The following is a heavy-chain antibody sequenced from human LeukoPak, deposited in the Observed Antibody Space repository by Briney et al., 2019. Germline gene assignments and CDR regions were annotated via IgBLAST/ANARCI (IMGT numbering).Heavy chain of an antibody. V-gene: IGHV1-46*01. J-gene: IGHJ4*02. CDR1: GYTFTDYY. CDR3: ARQQGIQYLNFDY. CDR2: INLIAGLT. Sequence: GASVKLSCKASGYTFTDYYIHWLRQAPGEGPEWMGMINLIAGLTHFAPKFQGRVTMTRDTSTSTVYMDLTSLGSEDTAVYYRARQQGIQYLNFDYWGQGALVAVSS. D-gene: IGHD2-2*02.